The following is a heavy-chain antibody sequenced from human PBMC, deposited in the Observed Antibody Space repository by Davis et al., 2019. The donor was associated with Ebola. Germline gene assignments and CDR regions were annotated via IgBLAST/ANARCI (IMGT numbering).Heavy chain of an antibody. CDR1: GFTFSNYW. D-gene: IGHD2-21*01. CDR2: IKQGGFEK. J-gene: IGHJ4*02. CDR3: ARSLDDVAVPTTGIYFDY. V-gene: IGHV3-7*01. Sequence: GESLKISCAASGFTFSNYWMSWVRQAPGKGLEWVASIKQGGFEKFYLDSAKGRFTISRDDSKNSLLLQMISLRVDDAAVYYCARSLDDVAVPTTGIYFDYWGRGTLVAVSS.